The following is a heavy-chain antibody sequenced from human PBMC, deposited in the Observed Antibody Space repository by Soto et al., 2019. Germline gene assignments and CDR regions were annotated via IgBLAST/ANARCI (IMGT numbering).Heavy chain of an antibody. CDR1: GGSISSSSYY. CDR2: IYYSGST. V-gene: IGHV4-39*01. J-gene: IGHJ6*03. Sequence: SETLSLTCTVSGGSISSSSYYWGWIRQPPGKGLEWIGSIYYSGSTYYNPSLKSRVTISVDTSKNQFSLKLSSVTAADTAVYYCARLKYYYYMDVWGKGTTVTV. CDR3: ARLKYYYYMDV.